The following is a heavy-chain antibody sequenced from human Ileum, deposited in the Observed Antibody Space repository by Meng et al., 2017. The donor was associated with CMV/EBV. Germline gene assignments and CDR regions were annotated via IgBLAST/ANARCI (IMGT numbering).Heavy chain of an antibody. CDR2: IRSKAYGGTT. Sequence: GESLKISCTTSGFTLGNYAMSWVRQAPGKGLEWVGFIRSKAYGGTTEYAASVKGRFTISRDDSKSIAYLQMNSLKTEDTAVYYCTREYELGYCSSTSCPYFDYWGQGTLVTVSS. J-gene: IGHJ4*02. CDR1: GFTLGNYA. V-gene: IGHV3-49*04. CDR3: TREYELGYCSSTSCPYFDY. D-gene: IGHD2-2*01.